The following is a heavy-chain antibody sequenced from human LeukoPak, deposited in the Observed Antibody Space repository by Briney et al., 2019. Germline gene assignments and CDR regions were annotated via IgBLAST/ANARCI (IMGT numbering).Heavy chain of an antibody. CDR3: AKFDGVQLWLPYYYYYMDV. V-gene: IGHV3-23*01. D-gene: IGHD5-18*01. Sequence: GGSLRLSCAASGFTFSCYAMSWVRQAPGKGLEWVSAISGSGGSTHYADSVKGRFTISRDNSKNTLYLQMNSLRAEDTAVYYCAKFDGVQLWLPYYYYYMDVWGKGTTVTVS. J-gene: IGHJ6*03. CDR2: ISGSGGST. CDR1: GFTFSCYA.